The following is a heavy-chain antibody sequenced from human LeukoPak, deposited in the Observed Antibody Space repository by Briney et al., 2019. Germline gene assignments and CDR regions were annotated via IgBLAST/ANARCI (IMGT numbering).Heavy chain of an antibody. D-gene: IGHD3-22*01. CDR2: ISGSGGST. CDR1: GFTFSSYA. J-gene: IGHJ1*01. Sequence: PGGSLRLSCAASGFTFSSYAMSWVRQAPGKGLEWVSAISGSGGSTYYADSVKGRFTIFRDNTKNTLYLQMNSLRAEDTAVYYCAKGGYYYDSSGYYHEYFQHWGQGTLVTVSS. CDR3: AKGGYYYDSSGYYHEYFQH. V-gene: IGHV3-23*01.